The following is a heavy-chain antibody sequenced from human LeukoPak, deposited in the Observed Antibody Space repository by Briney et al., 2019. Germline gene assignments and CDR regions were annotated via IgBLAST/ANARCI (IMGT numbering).Heavy chain of an antibody. CDR2: IYNSGAGI. CDR3: AKDVAPDSGWDLDY. D-gene: IGHD6-19*01. Sequence: SGGSLRLSCAASGFTFSTYTMSWVCQAPGKGLEWVSSIYNSGAGIFYADSVKGRFTISRDNSKNTLYLQMNSLRAEDTAVYYCAKDVAPDSGWDLDYWGQGTLVTVSS. J-gene: IGHJ4*02. V-gene: IGHV3-23*01. CDR1: GFTFSTYT.